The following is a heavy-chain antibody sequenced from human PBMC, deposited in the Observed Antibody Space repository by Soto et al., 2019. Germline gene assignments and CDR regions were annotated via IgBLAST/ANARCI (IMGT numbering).Heavy chain of an antibody. D-gene: IGHD6-19*01. J-gene: IGHJ3*02. CDR3: ATGIAVAYKTYPYDAFDI. V-gene: IGHV1-69*13. CDR1: GGTFSSYA. Sequence: GASVKVSCKASGGTFSSYAISWVRQAPGQGLEWMGGIIPIFGTANYAQKFQGRVTITADESTSTAYMELSSLRSEDTAVYYCATGIAVAYKTYPYDAFDIWGQGTMVTVSS. CDR2: IIPIFGTA.